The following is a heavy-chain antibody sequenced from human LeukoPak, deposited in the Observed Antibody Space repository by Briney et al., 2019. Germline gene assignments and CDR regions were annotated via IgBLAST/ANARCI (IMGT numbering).Heavy chain of an antibody. CDR3: ARDIPGDGSGSSPFDH. CDR1: GGTFSSYA. CDR2: IIPILGIA. J-gene: IGHJ4*02. V-gene: IGHV1-69*04. D-gene: IGHD3-10*01. Sequence: ASVKVSRKASGGTFSSYAISLVRQAPGQGLEWMGRIIPILGIANYAQKFQGRVTITADKSTSTAYMELRSLRSDDTAVYYCARDIPGDGSGSSPFDHWGQGTLVTVSS.